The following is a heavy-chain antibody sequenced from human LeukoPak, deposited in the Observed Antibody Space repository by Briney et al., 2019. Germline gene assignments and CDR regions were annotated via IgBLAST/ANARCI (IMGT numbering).Heavy chain of an antibody. CDR3: ARDPLRWLQLGGNWFDP. CDR1: GFSFSSYA. J-gene: IGHJ5*02. D-gene: IGHD5-24*01. CDR2: ISYDGSNK. V-gene: IGHV3-30*04. Sequence: GGSLRPSCAASGFSFSSYAMHWVRQPPGKGVEGVALISYDGSNKSYRHSLKARFTISTDDSKNTLYLRMNSLRPEDTAVYYCARDPLRWLQLGGNWFDPWGQGTLVTVSS.